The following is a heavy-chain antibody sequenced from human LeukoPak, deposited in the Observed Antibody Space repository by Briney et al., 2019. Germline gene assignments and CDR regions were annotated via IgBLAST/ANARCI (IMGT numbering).Heavy chain of an antibody. CDR2: IYYSGST. J-gene: IGHJ5*02. CDR1: SGSISSGDYY. V-gene: IGHV4-30-4*01. Sequence: SETLSLTCTVSSGSISSGDYYWSWIRQPPGKGLEWIGYIYYSGSTYYNPSLKSRVTISVDTSKNQFSLKLSSVTAADTAVYYCASTDYGDYGWFDPWGQGTLVTVSS. CDR3: ASTDYGDYGWFDP. D-gene: IGHD4-17*01.